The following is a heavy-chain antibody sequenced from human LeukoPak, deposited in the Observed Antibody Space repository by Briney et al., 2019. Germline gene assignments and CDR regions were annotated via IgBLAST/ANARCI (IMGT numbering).Heavy chain of an antibody. CDR2: IYYSGST. D-gene: IGHD5-18*01. V-gene: IGHV4-59*01. J-gene: IGHJ4*02. CDR3: ARAMDTAMVFDY. Sequence: SETLSLTCTVSGGSISSYYWSWIRQPPGKGLEWIGYIYYSGSTNYNPSLKSRVTISVDTSKNQFSLKRSSVTAADTAVYYCARAMDTAMVFDYWGQGALVTVSS. CDR1: GGSISSYY.